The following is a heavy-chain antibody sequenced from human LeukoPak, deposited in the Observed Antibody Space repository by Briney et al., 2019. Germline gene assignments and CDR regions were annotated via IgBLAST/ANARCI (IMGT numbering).Heavy chain of an antibody. Sequence: GASVKVSCKASGYTFTSFGISWVRQAPGQGLEWMGWINPNSGGTNYAQKFQGRVTMTRDTSISTAYMELSRLRSDDTAVYYCARVKTYYYDSSGYSTGPHYYYYGMDVWGQGTTVTVSS. V-gene: IGHV1-2*02. D-gene: IGHD3-22*01. CDR1: GYTFTSFG. J-gene: IGHJ6*02. CDR3: ARVKTYYYDSSGYSTGPHYYYYGMDV. CDR2: INPNSGGT.